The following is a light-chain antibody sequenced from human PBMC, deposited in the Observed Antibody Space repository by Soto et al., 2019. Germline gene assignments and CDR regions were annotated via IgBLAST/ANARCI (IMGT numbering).Light chain of an antibody. CDR1: QSSFNY. J-gene: IGKJ1*01. V-gene: IGKV1-39*01. CDR2: AAS. CDR3: QQSYSSPWT. Sequence: DIPVTQSPSSLSASVGDRVTITCRASQSSFNYLNWYQQKPGKAPKLLIYAASSLQSGVPSRFSGGGAGTDFTLTISSLQPEDFATYYCQQSYSSPWTFGLGTKVEIK.